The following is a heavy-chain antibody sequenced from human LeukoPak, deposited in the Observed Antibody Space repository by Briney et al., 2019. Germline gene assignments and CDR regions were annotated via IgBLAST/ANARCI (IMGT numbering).Heavy chain of an antibody. Sequence: GGSLRLSCAASGFTFSSYSMNWVRQAPGKGLEWVSYISSSSSTIYYADSVKGRFTISRDNAKNSLYLQMNSLRAEDTAVYYCASGSITIFGVVIFWGQGTLVTVSS. CDR3: ASGSITIFGVVIF. V-gene: IGHV3-48*01. CDR1: GFTFSSYS. D-gene: IGHD3-3*01. J-gene: IGHJ4*02. CDR2: ISSSSSTI.